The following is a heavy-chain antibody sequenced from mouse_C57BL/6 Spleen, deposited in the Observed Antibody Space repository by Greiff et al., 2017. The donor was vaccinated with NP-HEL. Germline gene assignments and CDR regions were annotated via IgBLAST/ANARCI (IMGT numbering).Heavy chain of an antibody. D-gene: IGHD1-1*01. CDR1: GYTFTEYT. V-gene: IGHV1-62-2*01. J-gene: IGHJ3*01. CDR3: VRHEEGHYYGSAWFAY. CDR2: FYPGSGSI. Sequence: QVQLQQSGAELVKPGASVKLSCKASGYTFTEYTIHWVKQRSGQGLEWIGWFYPGSGSIKYNEKFKDKATLTADKSSSPVYMELSRWTSEDSAVYFCVRHEEGHYYGSAWFAYWGQGTLVTVSA.